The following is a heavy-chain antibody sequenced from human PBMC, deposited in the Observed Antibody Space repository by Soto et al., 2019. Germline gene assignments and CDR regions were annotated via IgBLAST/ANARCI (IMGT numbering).Heavy chain of an antibody. Sequence: QVQLVQSGAEVKKPGASVKVSCKASGYTFTSYDINWVRQATGQGLEWMGWMNPNSGNTGYAQKCQGRVTMTSNTYISTAYMELGSLRSEYTAVYYCARFTVCYDILMGIGGYYYYMDVWGKWTTVTVSS. J-gene: IGHJ6*03. V-gene: IGHV1-8*01. D-gene: IGHD3-9*01. CDR1: GYTFTSYD. CDR2: MNPNSGNT. CDR3: ARFTVCYDILMGIGGYYYYMDV.